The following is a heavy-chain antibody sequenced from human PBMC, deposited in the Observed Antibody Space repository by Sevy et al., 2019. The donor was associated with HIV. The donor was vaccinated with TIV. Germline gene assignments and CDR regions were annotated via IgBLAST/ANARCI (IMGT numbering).Heavy chain of an antibody. CDR1: GFTFSSYW. V-gene: IGHV3-7*01. CDR3: AREGWELLSYYYYYYMDV. D-gene: IGHD1-26*01. CDR2: IKQDGSEK. J-gene: IGHJ6*03. Sequence: GGSLRLSCAASGFTFSSYWMSWVRQAPGKGLEWVANIKQDGSEKYYVDSVKGRFTISIDNAKNSLYLQMNSLRAEDTAVYYCAREGWELLSYYYYYYMDVWGKGTTVTVSS.